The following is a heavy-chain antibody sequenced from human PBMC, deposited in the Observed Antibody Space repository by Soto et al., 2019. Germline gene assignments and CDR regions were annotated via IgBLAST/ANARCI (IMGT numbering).Heavy chain of an antibody. D-gene: IGHD3-10*01. CDR3: AREDYYGSYYYYYYGMDV. CDR1: GFTFSSYA. J-gene: IGHJ6*02. Sequence: QVQLVESGGGVVQPGRSLRLSCAASGFTFSSYAMHWVRQAPGKGLEWVAVISYDGSNKYYADSVKGRFTISRDNSKNTLYLQMNSLRAEDTAVYYCAREDYYGSYYYYYYGMDVLGQGTTVTVSS. V-gene: IGHV3-30-3*01. CDR2: ISYDGSNK.